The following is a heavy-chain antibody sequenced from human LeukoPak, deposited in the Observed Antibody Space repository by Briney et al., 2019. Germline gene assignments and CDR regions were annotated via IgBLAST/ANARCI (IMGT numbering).Heavy chain of an antibody. CDR3: ARADRVDGGPYLIGP. D-gene: IGHD3-16*01. CDR1: GYSFTDYY. Sequence: ASVKVSCKTSGYSFTDYYMHWVRQAPGQGLEWMGWINPKSGGTSSAQKFQGRVTMTRDPSIITVYMEVRWLTSDDTAIYYCARADRVDGGPYLIGPWGQGTLVTVSS. V-gene: IGHV1-2*02. CDR2: INPKSGGT. J-gene: IGHJ5*02.